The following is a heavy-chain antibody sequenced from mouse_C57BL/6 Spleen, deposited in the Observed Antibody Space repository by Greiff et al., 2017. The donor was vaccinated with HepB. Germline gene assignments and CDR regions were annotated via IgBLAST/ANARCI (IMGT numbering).Heavy chain of an antibody. CDR2: INPNNGGT. Sequence: EVQLQQSGPELVKPGASVKIPCKASGYTFTDYNMDWVKQSHGKSLEWIGDINPNNGGTIYNQKFKGKATLTVDKSSSTAYMELRSLTSEDTAVYYCATRGNYYGSRGGYAMDYWGQGTSVTVSS. CDR1: GYTFTDYN. D-gene: IGHD1-1*01. J-gene: IGHJ4*01. CDR3: ATRGNYYGSRGGYAMDY. V-gene: IGHV1-18*01.